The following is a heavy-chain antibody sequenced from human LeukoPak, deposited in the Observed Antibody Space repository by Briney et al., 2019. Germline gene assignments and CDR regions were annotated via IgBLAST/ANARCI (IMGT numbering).Heavy chain of an antibody. CDR3: ARSGGSSSLGY. Sequence: PGGSLRLSCVASGFTFSSYWMHWVRQAPGKGLVWVSHINTDGSSTTYADSVKGRLTISRDNAKNTLYLQMNSLRAEDTAVYYCARSGGSSSLGYWGQGTLVTVSS. D-gene: IGHD6-6*01. CDR2: INTDGSST. J-gene: IGHJ4*02. CDR1: GFTFSSYW. V-gene: IGHV3-74*01.